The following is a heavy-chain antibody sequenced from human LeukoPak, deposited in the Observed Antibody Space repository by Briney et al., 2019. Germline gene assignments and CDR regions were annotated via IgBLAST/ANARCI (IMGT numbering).Heavy chain of an antibody. D-gene: IGHD1-1*01. CDR2: INPNSGGT. CDR1: GYTINSYA. J-gene: IGHJ4*02. V-gene: IGHV1-18*01. CDR3: AREQYTGNWNY. Sequence: ASVKVSCKASGYTINSYAMNWVRQAPGQGLEWMGWINPNSGGTNYAQKFQGRLTMTTDTSTSTAYMELTGLSSDDTAIYYCAREQYTGNWNYWGQGTLVTVSS.